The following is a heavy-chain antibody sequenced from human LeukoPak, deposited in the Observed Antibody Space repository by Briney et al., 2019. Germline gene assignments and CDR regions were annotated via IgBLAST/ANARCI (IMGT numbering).Heavy chain of an antibody. D-gene: IGHD3-22*01. J-gene: IGHJ4*02. Sequence: GGSLRLSCAASGFTFSSYGMHWVRQAPGKGLEWVAVIWYDGSKEYYADSVKGRFTISRDNSKNTLYLQMNSLRVEDTAVYYCAKGKDTYNYDSSGYYFGEYWGQGTLVTVST. CDR1: GFTFSSYG. V-gene: IGHV3-33*06. CDR3: AKGKDTYNYDSSGYYFGEY. CDR2: IWYDGSKE.